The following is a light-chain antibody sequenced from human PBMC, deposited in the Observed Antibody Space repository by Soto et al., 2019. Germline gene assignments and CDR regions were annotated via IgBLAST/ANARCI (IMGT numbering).Light chain of an antibody. CDR3: SSYTISSTYV. J-gene: IGLJ1*01. V-gene: IGLV2-14*01. CDR1: SSDVGGYNY. CDR2: DVS. Sequence: QSALTQPASVSGSPGQSIAISCTGTSSDVGGYNYVSWYQQHPGKALKLLINDVSNRPSGVSSRFSGSKSGNTASLTISGLQAEDEADYYCSSYTISSTYVFGTGTKLTVL.